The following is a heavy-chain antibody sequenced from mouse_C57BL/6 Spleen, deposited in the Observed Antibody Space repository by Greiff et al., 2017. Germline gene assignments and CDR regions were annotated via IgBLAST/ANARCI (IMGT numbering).Heavy chain of an antibody. V-gene: IGHV5-4*01. CDR2: ISDGGSYT. Sequence: EVQGVESGGGLVKPGGSLKLSCAASGFTFSSYAMSWVRQTPEKRLEWVATISDGGSYTYYPDNVKGRFTISRDNAKNNLYLQMSHLKSEDTAMYYCARDMSNYTWFAYWGQGTLVTVAA. D-gene: IGHD2-5*01. J-gene: IGHJ3*01. CDR3: ARDMSNYTWFAY. CDR1: GFTFSSYA.